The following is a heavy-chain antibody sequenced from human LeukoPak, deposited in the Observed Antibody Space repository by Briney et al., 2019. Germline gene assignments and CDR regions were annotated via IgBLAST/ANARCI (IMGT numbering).Heavy chain of an antibody. V-gene: IGHV3-74*01. CDR2: INSDGSWT. CDR1: GFTFSNYW. D-gene: IGHD2/OR15-2a*01. CDR3: VSFYETY. Sequence: GGSLRLSCAASGFTFSNYWMHWIRQAPGKGLVWVSHINSDGSWTSYADSVKGRFTISKDNAKNTVYLQMNSLRAEDTAVYYCVSFYETYWGRGTLVTVSS. J-gene: IGHJ4*02.